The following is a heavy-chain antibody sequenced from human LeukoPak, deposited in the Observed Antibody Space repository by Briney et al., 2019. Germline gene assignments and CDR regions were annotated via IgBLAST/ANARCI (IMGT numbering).Heavy chain of an antibody. V-gene: IGHV3-53*01. CDR3: ASAREYCINSNCYEYFQD. CDR1: GLTVRTSS. D-gene: IGHD2-2*01. J-gene: IGHJ1*01. CDR2: IYSSGST. Sequence: GGSLRLSCATSGLTVRTSSMSWVRQAPGKGLEWVAVIYSSGSTYYEDSVNGRCAISRDTSKSSMYLQMDHLRAEDTAVYYCASAREYCINSNCYEYFQDWGQGTLVTVSS.